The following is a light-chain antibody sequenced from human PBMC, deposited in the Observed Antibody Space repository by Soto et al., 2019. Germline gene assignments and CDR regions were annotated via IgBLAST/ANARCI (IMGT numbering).Light chain of an antibody. CDR2: NNN. J-gene: IGLJ2*01. CDR1: RSNIGDNT. V-gene: IGLV1-44*01. Sequence: QTVVTQPPSASGTPGQRVTISCSGSRSNIGDNTVTWYQQVPGTAPKLLIFNNNQRPSGVPDRFSGSKSGTSASLAISGLQSEDEADYYCAAWDDSLDGPVFGGGTKLTVL. CDR3: AAWDDSLDGPV.